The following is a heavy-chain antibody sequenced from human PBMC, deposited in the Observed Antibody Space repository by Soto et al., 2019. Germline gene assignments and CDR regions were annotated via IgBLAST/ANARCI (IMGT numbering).Heavy chain of an antibody. CDR1: GFSFTGYY. D-gene: IGHD3-16*01. CDR3: AKDLTRQFAYWLDP. Sequence: ASVKVSCTASGFSFTGYYIHWLRQAPGQGLEWMGWINAHSGGTEYAQKFQGRVTLTRDTSIATAYLTLTSLTSDDTALYYCAKDLTRQFAYWLDPWGHVTQFTVSS. V-gene: IGHV1-2*02. CDR2: INAHSGGT. J-gene: IGHJ5*02.